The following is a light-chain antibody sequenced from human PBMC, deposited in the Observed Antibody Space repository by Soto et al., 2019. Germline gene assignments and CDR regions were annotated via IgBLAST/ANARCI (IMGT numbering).Light chain of an antibody. Sequence: EVVLTQSPGTLSLSPGERATLSCRASQSVSNNYVAWYQQKPGQAPRLLIFGSSDRATGIPDRFSGSGSGTDFTLTISRLEPEDFAVYYCQQYGSSPPYTCGQGTKLEIK. J-gene: IGKJ2*01. V-gene: IGKV3-20*01. CDR2: GSS. CDR1: QSVSNNY. CDR3: QQYGSSPPYT.